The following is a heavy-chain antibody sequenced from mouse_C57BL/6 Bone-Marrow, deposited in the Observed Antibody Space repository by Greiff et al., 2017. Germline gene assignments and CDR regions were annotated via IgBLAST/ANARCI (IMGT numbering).Heavy chain of an antibody. CDR1: GYTFTSYW. CDR2: IHPNSGST. V-gene: IGHV1-64*01. CDR3: ASGLLRYY. D-gene: IGHD1-1*01. Sequence: VQLKQPGAELVKPGASVKLSCKASGYTFTSYWMHWVKQRPGQGLEWIGMIHPNSGSTNYNEKFKSKATLTVDKSSSTAYMQLSSLTSEDSAVYYCASGLLRYYWGQGTTLTVSS. J-gene: IGHJ2*01.